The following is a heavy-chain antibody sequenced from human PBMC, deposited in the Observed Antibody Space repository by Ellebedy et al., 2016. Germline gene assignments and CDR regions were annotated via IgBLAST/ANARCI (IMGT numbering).Heavy chain of an antibody. CDR2: ITSSGTYL. J-gene: IGHJ4*02. Sequence: GGSLRLXCAASGFTFSSYTMNWVRQAPGKGLEWVSSITSSGTYLYYADSVKGRFTISRDNAKNSLYLQMSSLRAEDTAVYYCAKTSGWGYGENWGQGTLVTVSS. D-gene: IGHD3-10*01. CDR3: AKTSGWGYGEN. CDR1: GFTFSSYT. V-gene: IGHV3-21*01.